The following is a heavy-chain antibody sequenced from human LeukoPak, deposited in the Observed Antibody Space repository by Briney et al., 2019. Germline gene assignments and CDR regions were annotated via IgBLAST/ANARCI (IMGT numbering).Heavy chain of an antibody. V-gene: IGHV1-8*01. CDR2: MNPNSGNT. D-gene: IGHD3-22*01. CDR3: ARARGYYYGFDY. Sequence: ASVKVSCKATGYTFTSYDINWVRQATGLGLEWMGWMNPNSGNTGYAQKFQGRVTMTRNTSISTAYMELSSLRSEDTAVYYCARARGYYYGFDYWGQGTLVTVSS. J-gene: IGHJ4*02. CDR1: GYTFTSYD.